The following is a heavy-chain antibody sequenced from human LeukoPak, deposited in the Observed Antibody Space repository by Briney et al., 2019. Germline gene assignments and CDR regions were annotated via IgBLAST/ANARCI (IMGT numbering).Heavy chain of an antibody. CDR3: ARRRWNPRTPFDC. CDR1: GGSFSGYY. D-gene: IGHD1-1*01. V-gene: IGHV4-34*01. CDR2: INHSGST. Sequence: SETLSLTCAVYGGSFSGYYWSWIRQPPGKGLEWIGEINHSGSTNYNPSLKSRVTISVDTSKNQFSLKLSSVTAADTAVYYCARRRWNPRTPFDCWGQGTLVTVSS. J-gene: IGHJ4*02.